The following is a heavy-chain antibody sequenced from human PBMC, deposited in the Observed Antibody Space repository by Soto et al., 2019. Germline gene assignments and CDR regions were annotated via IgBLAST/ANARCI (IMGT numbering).Heavy chain of an antibody. CDR2: ISGSGGST. V-gene: IGHV3-23*01. CDR3: AKGYYDILTGYLYYFDY. J-gene: IGHJ4*02. CDR1: GFTFSSYA. Sequence: QPGGSLRLSCAASGFTFSSYAMSWVRQAPGKGLEWVSAISGSGGSTYYADSVKGRFTISRDNSKNTLYLQMNSLRAEDTAVYYCAKGYYDILTGYLYYFDYWGQGTLVTVSS. D-gene: IGHD3-9*01.